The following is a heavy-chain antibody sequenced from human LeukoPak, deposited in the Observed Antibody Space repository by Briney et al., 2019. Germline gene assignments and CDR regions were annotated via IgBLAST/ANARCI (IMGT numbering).Heavy chain of an antibody. Sequence: ASVKVSCKASGYTFTSYDINWVRQATGQGLEWMGWMNPNSGNTGYAQKFQGRVTMTRNTSISTAYMELSSLRSEDTAVYYCARGLGDSSGYYYYFDYWGQGTLVTVSS. D-gene: IGHD3-22*01. J-gene: IGHJ4*02. CDR1: GYTFTSYD. V-gene: IGHV1-8*01. CDR3: ARGLGDSSGYYYYFDY. CDR2: MNPNSGNT.